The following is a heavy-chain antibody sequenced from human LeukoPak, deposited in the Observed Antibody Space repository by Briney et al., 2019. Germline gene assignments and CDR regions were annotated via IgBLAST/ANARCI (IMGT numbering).Heavy chain of an antibody. D-gene: IGHD1-26*01. CDR1: GFTFSDYY. CDR2: ISSSGSTI. Sequence: PGGSLRLSCAASGFTFSDYYMSRIRQAPGKGLECISYISSSGSTIYYADSVKGRFTISRDNDKNSLFLQMNSLRADDTAVYYCTAQVGMSFYYWGQGTLVTVSS. V-gene: IGHV3-11*01. CDR3: TAQVGMSFYY. J-gene: IGHJ4*02.